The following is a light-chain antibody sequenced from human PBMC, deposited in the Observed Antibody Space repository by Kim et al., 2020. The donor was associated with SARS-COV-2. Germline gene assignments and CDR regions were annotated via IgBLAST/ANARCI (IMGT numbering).Light chain of an antibody. CDR1: KLGDKF. CDR2: QDT. J-gene: IGLJ2*01. V-gene: IGLV3-1*01. Sequence: VSPGQTASITCSGDKLGDKFTCCDQQKAGQSPVLVIYQDTKRPSGIPERFSGSNSGNTATLTISGTQAMDEADYFCQAWDINTVIFGGGTKLTVL. CDR3: QAWDINTVI.